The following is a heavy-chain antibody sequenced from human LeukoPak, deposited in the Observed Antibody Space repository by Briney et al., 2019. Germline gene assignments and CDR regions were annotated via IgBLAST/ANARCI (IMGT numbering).Heavy chain of an antibody. CDR2: ISYDGSNK. Sequence: GGSLRLSCAASGFTFSSYGMHWVRQAPGKGLEWVAVISYDGSNKYYADSVKGRFTISRDNSKNTLYLQMNSLRAEDTAVYYCAKDLANYHYYGMDVWGQGTTVTVSS. CDR1: GFTFSSYG. V-gene: IGHV3-30*18. CDR3: AKDLANYHYYGMDV. D-gene: IGHD5-12*01. J-gene: IGHJ6*02.